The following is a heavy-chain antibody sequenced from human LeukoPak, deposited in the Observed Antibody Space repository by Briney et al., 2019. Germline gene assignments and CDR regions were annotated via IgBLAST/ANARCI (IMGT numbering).Heavy chain of an antibody. CDR2: IYHSGST. CDR3: ARVQWLRDTLHYFDY. CDR1: GGSISSGGYS. Sequence: PSETLSLTCAVSGGSISSGGYSWSWIRQPPGKGLEWIGYIYHSGSTYYNPSLKSRVTISVDRSKNQFSLKLSSVTAADTAVYYCARVQWLRDTLHYFDYWGQGTLVTVSS. J-gene: IGHJ4*02. V-gene: IGHV4-30-2*01. D-gene: IGHD5-12*01.